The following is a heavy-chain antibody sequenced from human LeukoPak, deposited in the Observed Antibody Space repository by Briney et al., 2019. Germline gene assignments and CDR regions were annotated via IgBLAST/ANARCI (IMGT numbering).Heavy chain of an antibody. CDR3: AADGYNYFDY. V-gene: IGHV3-53*01. CDR2: IYAGGST. D-gene: IGHD5-24*01. CDR1: GYTVSDNY. J-gene: IGHJ4*02. Sequence: GGSLRLSCAASGYTVSDNYMSWIRQAPGEGLEWVSLIYAGGSTYYADSVKGRFTISRDNSKNTLFLQMDSLRHDDTAIYYCAADGYNYFDYWGQGTLVTVSS.